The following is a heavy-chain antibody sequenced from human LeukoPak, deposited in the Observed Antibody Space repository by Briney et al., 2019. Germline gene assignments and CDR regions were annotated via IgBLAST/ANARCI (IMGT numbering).Heavy chain of an antibody. D-gene: IGHD2-8*01. V-gene: IGHV4-59*01. Sequence: PSETLSLTCTISGGSISSYIWSWIRQPPGKGLEWIGHIYYSGSTHYNPSLKGRVTISLDTSKNQLSLKVTSLTAADTALYYCARGCCTSAACYPGGVWFDPWGQGTLATVSS. CDR1: GGSISSYI. J-gene: IGHJ5*02. CDR3: ARGCCTSAACYPGGVWFDP. CDR2: IYYSGST.